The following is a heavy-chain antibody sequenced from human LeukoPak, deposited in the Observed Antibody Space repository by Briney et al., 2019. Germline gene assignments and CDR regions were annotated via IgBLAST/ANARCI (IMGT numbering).Heavy chain of an antibody. CDR1: GFTFSSYS. V-gene: IGHV3-20*04. CDR3: ARWHDWLAHGIDY. J-gene: IGHJ4*02. Sequence: TGGSLRLSCAASGFTFSSYSMNWVRQAPGKGLEWVSGINWNGGSTGYADSGKGRFTISRDNAENSLYLQMNSLRAEDTALYYCARWHDWLAHGIDYWGQGTLVTVSS. CDR2: INWNGGST. D-gene: IGHD3-9*01.